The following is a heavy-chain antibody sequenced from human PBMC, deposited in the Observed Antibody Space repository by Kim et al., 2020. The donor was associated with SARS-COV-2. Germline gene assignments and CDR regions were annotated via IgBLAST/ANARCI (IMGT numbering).Heavy chain of an antibody. CDR2: INAGNGNT. Sequence: ASVKVSCKASGYTFTSYAMHWVRQAPGQRLEWMGWINAGNGNTKYSQKFQGRVTITRDTSASTAYMELSSLRSEDTAVYYCARGGLVRGANYYGMDVWGQGTTVTVSS. CDR3: ARGGLVRGANYYGMDV. V-gene: IGHV1-3*01. D-gene: IGHD3-10*01. J-gene: IGHJ6*02. CDR1: GYTFTSYA.